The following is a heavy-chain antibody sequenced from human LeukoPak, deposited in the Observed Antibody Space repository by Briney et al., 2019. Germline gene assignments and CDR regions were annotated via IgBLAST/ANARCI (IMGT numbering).Heavy chain of an antibody. D-gene: IGHD3-10*01. Sequence: SETLSLTCTVSGGSVSSGSYYWSWIRQPPGKGLEWIGYIYYSGSTNYNPSLKSRVTISVDTSKNQFSLKLSSVTAADTAVYYCAREVRGPLDFDYWGQGTLVTVSS. J-gene: IGHJ4*02. CDR2: IYYSGST. CDR3: AREVRGPLDFDY. V-gene: IGHV4-61*01. CDR1: GGSVSSGSYY.